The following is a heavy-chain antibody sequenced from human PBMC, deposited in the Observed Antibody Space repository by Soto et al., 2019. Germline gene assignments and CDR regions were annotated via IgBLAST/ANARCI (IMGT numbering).Heavy chain of an antibody. J-gene: IGHJ6*02. V-gene: IGHV3-30*18. D-gene: IGHD1-1*01. CDR2: ISYDGSNK. CDR1: GFTVSSYC. Sequence: XESLTLSCAASGFTVSSYCMHWVRQAPGKGLEWVAVISYDGSNKYYADSVKGRFTISRDNSKNTLYLQMNSLRAEDTAVYYCAKDRNQMEQGPYYYGMDVWGQGTTVTGSS. CDR3: AKDRNQMEQGPYYYGMDV.